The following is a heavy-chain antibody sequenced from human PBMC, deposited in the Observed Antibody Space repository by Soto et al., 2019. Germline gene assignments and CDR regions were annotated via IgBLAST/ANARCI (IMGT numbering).Heavy chain of an antibody. CDR1: GDSISGSDFY. J-gene: IGHJ3*01. CDR2: IHYSGTT. V-gene: IGHV4-30-4*01. CDR3: DREGGTGTGALDV. D-gene: IGHD1-1*01. Sequence: QVGLQETGPGLVKPSQTLSLTCAVSGDSISGSDFYWDWIRQSPGKGLEWIGSIHYSGTTYYNPSLKSRVTFSVDTSKTQFSLSLTSVHAADAAVYYCDREGGTGTGALDVWGRGTLVIVSS.